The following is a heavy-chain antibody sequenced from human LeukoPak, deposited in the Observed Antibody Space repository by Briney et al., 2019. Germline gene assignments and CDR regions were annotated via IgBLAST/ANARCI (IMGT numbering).Heavy chain of an antibody. D-gene: IGHD2-21*01. CDR2: ITDTGDAT. CDR3: AKSDCGSDGCKLYNY. Sequence: GSLRLSCAASGFTFKNFAMAWVRQAPGKRLEWVASITDTGDATGYTESVKGRFTIYRDNSQGTVWLQMNSLGAEDTAIYYCAKSDCGSDGCKLYNYWAQGTQVTVSS. CDR1: GFTFKNFA. J-gene: IGHJ4*02. V-gene: IGHV3-23*01.